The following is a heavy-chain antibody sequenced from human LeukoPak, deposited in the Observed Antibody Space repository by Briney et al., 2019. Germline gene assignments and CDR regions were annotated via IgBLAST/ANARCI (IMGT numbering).Heavy chain of an antibody. CDR1: GGSISSYY. V-gene: IGHV4-59*01. J-gene: IGHJ4*02. CDR3: ARSGYCSGGSCYWDPFDY. CDR2: IYYSGST. D-gene: IGHD2-15*01. Sequence: SETLSLTCTVSGGSISSYYWSWIRQPPGKGLEWIGYIYYSGSTNYNPSLKSRVTISVDTSKNQFSLKLSSVTAADTAVYYCARSGYCSGGSCYWDPFDYWGQGTLVTVSS.